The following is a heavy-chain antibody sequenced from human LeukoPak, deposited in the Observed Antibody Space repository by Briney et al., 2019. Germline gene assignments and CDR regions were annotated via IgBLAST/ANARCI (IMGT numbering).Heavy chain of an antibody. V-gene: IGHV4-59*01. D-gene: IGHD2-2*01. CDR2: IYYSGST. CDR1: GGSFSNYY. J-gene: IGHJ6*03. CDR3: ARASAEIVVVPAAPYYYYYYMDV. Sequence: PSETLSLTCTVSGGSFSNYYWSWIRQPPGKGLEWIGYIYYSGSTNYNPSLKSRVTISVETSKNQFSLKLSSVTAADTAVYYCARASAEIVVVPAAPYYYYYYMDVWGKGTTVTVSS.